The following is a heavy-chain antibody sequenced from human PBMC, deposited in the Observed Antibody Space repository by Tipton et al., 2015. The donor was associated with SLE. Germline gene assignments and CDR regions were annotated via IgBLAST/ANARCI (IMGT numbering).Heavy chain of an antibody. CDR1: GGSISSYH. CDR3: APHIAATGTTGDWFDP. V-gene: IGHV4-34*01. Sequence: TLSLTCTVSGGSISSYHWSWIRQPPGKGLEWIGEINHSGSTNYNPSLKSRVTISVDTSKNQFSLKLSSVTAADTAVYYCAPHIAATGTTGDWFDPWGQGTLVTVSS. J-gene: IGHJ5*02. CDR2: INHSGST. D-gene: IGHD6-13*01.